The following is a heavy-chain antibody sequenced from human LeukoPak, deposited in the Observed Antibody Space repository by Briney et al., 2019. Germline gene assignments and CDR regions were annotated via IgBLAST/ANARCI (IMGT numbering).Heavy chain of an antibody. J-gene: IGHJ4*02. D-gene: IGHD3-16*01. V-gene: IGHV1-46*01. Sequence: ASVKVSCKPSGYTFTDYYMHWVRQAPGQGLEWMGIINPSGGSTTYAQKFQGRVTITRDTSTSTVYMELSSLRSEDTAIYYCAKLATSDTGETYWGQGTLVTVSS. CDR3: AKLATSDTGETY. CDR1: GYTFTDYY. CDR2: INPSGGST.